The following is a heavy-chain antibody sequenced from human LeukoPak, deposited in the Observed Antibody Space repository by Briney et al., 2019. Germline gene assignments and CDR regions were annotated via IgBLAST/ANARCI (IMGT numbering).Heavy chain of an antibody. CDR3: ARHDRDCSSTSCYHYMDV. V-gene: IGHV4-34*01. CDR2: IDHSGST. J-gene: IGHJ6*03. CDR1: GGSFSGYY. Sequence: SETLSLTCAGYGGSFSGYYWSWIRQPPGKGLEWIGEIDHSGSTNYNPSLKSRVTISVDTSKNQFSLKLSSVTAADTAVYYCARHDRDCSSTSCYHYMDVWGKGTTVTVSS. D-gene: IGHD2-2*01.